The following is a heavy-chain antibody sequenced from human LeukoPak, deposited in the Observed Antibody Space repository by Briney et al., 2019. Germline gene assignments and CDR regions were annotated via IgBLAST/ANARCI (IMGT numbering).Heavy chain of an antibody. CDR2: IYYSGST. J-gene: IGHJ5*02. V-gene: IGHV4-30-4*01. Sequence: SETLSLTCTVSGGSISSGDYYWSWIRQPPGKGLEWIGYIYYSGSTYYNPSLRSRLTISVDTSKNQFSLKLSSVTAADTAVHYCARDGTYCGGDCYLSNDWFDPWGQGTLVTVSS. D-gene: IGHD2-21*01. CDR1: GGSISSGDYY. CDR3: ARDGTYCGGDCYLSNDWFDP.